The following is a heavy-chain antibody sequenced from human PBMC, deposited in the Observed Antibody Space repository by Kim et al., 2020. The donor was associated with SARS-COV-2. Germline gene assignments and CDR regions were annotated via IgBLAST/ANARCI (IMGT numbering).Heavy chain of an antibody. CDR3: AKGGRYYDILTGYYNYYYGMDV. CDR1: GFTFSSYG. D-gene: IGHD3-9*01. J-gene: IGHJ6*02. V-gene: IGHV3-33*06. CDR2: IWYDGSNK. Sequence: GGSLRLSCAASGFTFSSYGMHWVRQAPGKGLEWVAVIWYDGSNKYYADSVKGRFTISRDNSKNTLYLQMNSLRAEDTAVYYCAKGGRYYDILTGYYNYYYGMDVWGQGTTVTVSS.